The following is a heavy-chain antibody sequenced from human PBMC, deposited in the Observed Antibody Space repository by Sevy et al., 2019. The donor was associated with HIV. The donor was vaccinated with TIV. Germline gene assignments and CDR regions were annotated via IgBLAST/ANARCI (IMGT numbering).Heavy chain of an antibody. CDR3: ARARGITGTTGFDY. J-gene: IGHJ4*02. CDR2: INGEGSST. CDR1: GFTFSSYW. D-gene: IGHD1-20*01. V-gene: IGHV3-74*01. Sequence: GGSLRLSCAASGFTFSSYWMHWVRQAPGKGLVWVSRINGEGSSTTYADSVKGRFTISRDNAKNTLYVQMKSLRAEDTAVYYCARARGITGTTGFDYWGQGTLVTVSS.